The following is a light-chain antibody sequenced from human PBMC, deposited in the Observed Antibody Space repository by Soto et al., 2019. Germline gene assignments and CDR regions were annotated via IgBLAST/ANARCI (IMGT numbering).Light chain of an antibody. CDR1: QDISNY. Sequence: DIQMTQSPSSLSASVGDRVTITCQASQDISNYLNWYQQKPGKAPKLLIYDASNLETGVPSRFXXXXXXXXXXFTISSLQPEDIATYYCQQYDNLIFTFGPGTKVDIK. CDR2: DAS. CDR3: QQYDNLIFT. J-gene: IGKJ3*01. V-gene: IGKV1-33*01.